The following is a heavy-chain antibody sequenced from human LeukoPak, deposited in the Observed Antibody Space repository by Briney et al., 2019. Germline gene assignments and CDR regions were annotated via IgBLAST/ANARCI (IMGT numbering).Heavy chain of an antibody. Sequence: SETLSLTCAVYGGSFSGYYWSWIRQPPGKGLEWIGEINHSGSTNYNPSLKSRVTISVDTSKNQFSLKLSSVTAADTAVYYCARDAPTAYCSGGTCYFDYWGQGTLVTVSS. J-gene: IGHJ4*02. V-gene: IGHV4-34*01. CDR3: ARDAPTAYCSGGTCYFDY. D-gene: IGHD2-15*01. CDR2: INHSGST. CDR1: GGSFSGYY.